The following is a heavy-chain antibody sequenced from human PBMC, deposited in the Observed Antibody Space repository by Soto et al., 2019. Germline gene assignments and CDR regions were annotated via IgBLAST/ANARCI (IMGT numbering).Heavy chain of an antibody. CDR3: ARVVMTSVPASYYYGMDV. D-gene: IGHD4-4*01. Sequence: QVQLVQSGAEVKKPGPSVTVSCKASGGTFSSYAISWVRQAPGQGLEWMGRIIPFIGTANYAQKFQGRVTIPADECTSTAYMEMTSLRSEDTAVYYCARVVMTSVPASYYYGMDVWGQGTTVTVS. CDR2: IIPFIGTA. J-gene: IGHJ6*02. V-gene: IGHV1-69*18. CDR1: GGTFSSYA.